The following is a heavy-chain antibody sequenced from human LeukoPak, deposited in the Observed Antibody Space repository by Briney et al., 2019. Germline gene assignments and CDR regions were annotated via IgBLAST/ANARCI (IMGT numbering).Heavy chain of an antibody. CDR2: ISWNSGSI. V-gene: IGHV3-9*01. Sequence: GGSLRLSCAASGFTFDDYAMHWVRQAPGKGLEWVSGISWNSGSIGYADSVKGRFTISRDNAKNSLYLQMNRLRAEDTALYYCAIADFDYWGQGTLVTVSS. CDR1: GFTFDDYA. CDR3: AIADFDY. J-gene: IGHJ4*02.